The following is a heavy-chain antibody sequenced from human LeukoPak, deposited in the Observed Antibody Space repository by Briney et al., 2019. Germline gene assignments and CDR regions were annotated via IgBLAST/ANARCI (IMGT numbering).Heavy chain of an antibody. J-gene: IGHJ3*02. CDR3: ARLSPPRYCSSTSCYTEAFDI. Sequence: SETLSLTCTVSGGSISSGDYYWSWIRQPPGKGLEWIGYIYYSGSTYYNPSLKSRVTISVDTSKNQFSLKLSSVTAADTAVYYCARLSPPRYCSSTSCYTEAFDIWGQGTMVTVSS. V-gene: IGHV4-30-4*08. D-gene: IGHD2-2*02. CDR1: GGSISSGDYY. CDR2: IYYSGST.